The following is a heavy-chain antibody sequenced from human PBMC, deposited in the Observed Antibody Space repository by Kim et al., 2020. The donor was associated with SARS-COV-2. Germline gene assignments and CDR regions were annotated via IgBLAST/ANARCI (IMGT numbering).Heavy chain of an antibody. CDR3: AKDLQVMGYCSRTSCPIYYYYYGMDV. CDR2: IWYDGSNK. V-gene: IGHV3-33*06. D-gene: IGHD2-2*01. Sequence: GGSLRLSCAASGFTFSSYAMHWVRQAPGKGLEWVAVIWYDGSNKYYADSVKGRFTISRDNSKNTLYLQMNSLRAEDTAVYYCAKDLQVMGYCSRTSCPIYYYYYGMDVWGQGTTVTVSS. J-gene: IGHJ6*02. CDR1: GFTFSSYA.